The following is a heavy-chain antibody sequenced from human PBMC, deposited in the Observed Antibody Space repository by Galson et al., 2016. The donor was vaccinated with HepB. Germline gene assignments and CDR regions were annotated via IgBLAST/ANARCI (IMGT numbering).Heavy chain of an antibody. Sequence: LSLTCTVSGDSMSSGDYYWSWIRQHPGKGLELIGYIYNRGSTYYSPSLKSRVSISVDTSKNQFSLKLSSVTAADTAVYCCARPLTYCSGGSCFFWGWFDPWGQGALVTVSS. J-gene: IGHJ5*02. CDR2: IYNRGST. D-gene: IGHD2-15*01. V-gene: IGHV4-31*03. CDR3: ARPLTYCSGGSCFFWGWFDP. CDR1: GDSMSSGDYY.